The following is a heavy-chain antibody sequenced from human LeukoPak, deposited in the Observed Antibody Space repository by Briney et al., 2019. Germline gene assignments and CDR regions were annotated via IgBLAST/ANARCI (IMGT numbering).Heavy chain of an antibody. Sequence: GGTLRLSCAASGFTFSSYAMSWVRQAPGKGLEWVSGISGSGSSTNYADSVKGRFTISRDNSKNTLYLQMNSLRAEDTAVYYCAKDSAKKYDDYWGQGTLVTVSS. CDR2: ISGSGSST. V-gene: IGHV3-23*01. J-gene: IGHJ4*02. CDR3: AKDSAKKYDDY. CDR1: GFTFSSYA. D-gene: IGHD2/OR15-2a*01.